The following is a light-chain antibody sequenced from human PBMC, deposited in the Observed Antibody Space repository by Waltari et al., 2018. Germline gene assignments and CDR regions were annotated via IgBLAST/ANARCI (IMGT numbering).Light chain of an antibody. Sequence: DIQLTQSPSTRSASVGDRVTTTCRASQRLSNMVACYQQTPGKAPHLLIYKASTSEGGVPSRFSGSGSGTEFTLTISSLQPDDFATYYCQQYNSFSFTFGPGTKVDI. J-gene: IGKJ3*01. V-gene: IGKV1-5*03. CDR2: KAS. CDR3: QQYNSFSFT. CDR1: QRLSNM.